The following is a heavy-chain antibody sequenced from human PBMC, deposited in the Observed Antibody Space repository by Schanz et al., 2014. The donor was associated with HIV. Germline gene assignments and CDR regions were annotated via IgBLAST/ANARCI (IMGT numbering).Heavy chain of an antibody. Sequence: QVQLVQSGAEVKMPGSSVKVSCKASGGTFSSSAISWVRQAPGRGLEWMGGIIPIFDTTNYAQKFQGRVTITADKSTSTVFLDPSSLRSEDHAVYYRARTHSGEWSTGADWGQGTLVTVSS. CDR2: IIPIFDTT. D-gene: IGHD2-8*01. CDR1: GGTFSSSA. J-gene: IGHJ4*02. V-gene: IGHV1-69*06. CDR3: ARTHSGEWSTGAD.